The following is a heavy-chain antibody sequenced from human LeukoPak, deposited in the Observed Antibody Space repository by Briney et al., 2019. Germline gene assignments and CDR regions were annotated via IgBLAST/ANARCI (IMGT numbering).Heavy chain of an antibody. J-gene: IGHJ4*02. V-gene: IGHV3-11*01. D-gene: IGHD3-10*01. CDR3: AKDRRAGSYDY. Sequence: GGSLRLSCAASGFTFCDCDMSWIRQAPGKGQEWVSYISSSGNTIYYADSVKGRFTISRDNSKNTLYLQMNSLRAEDTAVYYCAKDRRAGSYDYWGQGTLVTVSS. CDR2: ISSSGNTI. CDR1: GFTFCDCD.